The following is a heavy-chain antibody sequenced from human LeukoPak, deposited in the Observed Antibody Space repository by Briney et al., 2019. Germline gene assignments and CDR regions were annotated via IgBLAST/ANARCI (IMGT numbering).Heavy chain of an antibody. CDR1: GGTFSSYA. Sequence: SVKVSCKASGGTFSSYAISWVRQAPGQGLEWMGGIIPIFGTANYAQKFQGRVTITADESTSTAYMELSSLRSEDTAVYYCARGSNRGELYGIEWFDPWGQGTLVTVSS. J-gene: IGHJ5*02. D-gene: IGHD3-16*02. CDR2: IIPIFGTA. CDR3: ARGSNRGELYGIEWFDP. V-gene: IGHV1-69*13.